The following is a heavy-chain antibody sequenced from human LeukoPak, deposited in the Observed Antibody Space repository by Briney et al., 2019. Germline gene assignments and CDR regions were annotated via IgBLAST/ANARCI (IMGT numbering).Heavy chain of an antibody. Sequence: GGSLRLSCAASGFTFSSYWMHWVRQAPGKGLVWVSRVATDGTGPSYADFVKGRFTISGDNAKDTLYLQMNSLSAEDTAVYYCARDMGPYGGNPGGSWGQGTLVTVSS. CDR3: ARDMGPYGGNPGGS. D-gene: IGHD4-23*01. J-gene: IGHJ5*02. CDR2: VATDGTGP. CDR1: GFTFSSYW. V-gene: IGHV3-74*01.